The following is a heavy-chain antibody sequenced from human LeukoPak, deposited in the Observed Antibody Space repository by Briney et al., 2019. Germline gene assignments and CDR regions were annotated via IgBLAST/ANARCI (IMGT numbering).Heavy chain of an antibody. V-gene: IGHV4-59*01. Sequence: SETLSPTSTVSAGSITSYYWSWIRHPPGKGMEWIGYIYYSGSTNYNPSLKSRVTISVDTYKNHLSLKLSSVTAPDTAVYYCARVQQPTLVNTNAFHIWGQGTMVTVPS. D-gene: IGHD4-23*01. CDR3: ARVQQPTLVNTNAFHI. CDR2: IYYSGST. CDR1: AGSITSYY. J-gene: IGHJ3*02.